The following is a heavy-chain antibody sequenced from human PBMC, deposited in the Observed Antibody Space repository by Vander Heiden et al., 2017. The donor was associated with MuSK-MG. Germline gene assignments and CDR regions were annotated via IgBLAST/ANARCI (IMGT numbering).Heavy chain of an antibody. D-gene: IGHD3-22*01. Sequence: QVQLVQSGAEVKQPGSSVKVSCKASGGTFGRYAISWVRQAPGQGLEWMGGIIPIFGTANYAQKFQGRVTITADESTSTAYMELSSLRSEDTAVYYCARGGYYDSSGYPDYWGQGTLVTVSS. CDR2: IIPIFGTA. CDR3: ARGGYYDSSGYPDY. V-gene: IGHV1-69*01. CDR1: GGTFGRYA. J-gene: IGHJ4*02.